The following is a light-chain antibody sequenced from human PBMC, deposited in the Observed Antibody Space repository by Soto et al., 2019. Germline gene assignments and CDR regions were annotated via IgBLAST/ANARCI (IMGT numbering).Light chain of an antibody. CDR1: SSDVGGYNY. V-gene: IGLV2-14*01. CDR3: RSYTSSTTRV. J-gene: IGLJ3*02. Sequence: QSALTQPASVSGSPGQSITISCTGTSSDVGGYNYVSWYQQYPGKAPKLMIYDVSNRPSGVSNRFSGSKSGNTASLTISGLQAEDEADYYCRSYTSSTTRVFGGGTKLTVL. CDR2: DVS.